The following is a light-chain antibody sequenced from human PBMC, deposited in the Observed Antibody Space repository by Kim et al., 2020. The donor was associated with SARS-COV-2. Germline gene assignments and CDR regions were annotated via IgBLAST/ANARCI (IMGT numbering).Light chain of an antibody. J-gene: IGLJ3*02. CDR1: NFGSKS. V-gene: IGLV3-21*04. CDR2: YNS. Sequence: SYELTQPPPVSVAPGKTARITWGGNNFGSKSVPWYQQKPGQAPVLVIYYNSDRPSGIPERFSGSNSGNTATLTISRVEAGDEADYYCQVWDSSSDHPVFGGGTQLTVL. CDR3: QVWDSSSDHPV.